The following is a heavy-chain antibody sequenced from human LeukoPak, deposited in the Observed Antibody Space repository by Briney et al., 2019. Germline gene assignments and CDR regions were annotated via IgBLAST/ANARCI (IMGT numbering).Heavy chain of an antibody. CDR2: IFYSGST. D-gene: IGHD4-23*01. J-gene: IGHJ3*02. CDR1: GGSISNYY. Sequence: SQTLSLTCTVSGGSISNYYWTWIRQPPGKGLEWIGYIFYSGSTNYNPSLKSRVTISVDTSKNQFSLRLSSVTAADTAMYYCAKVYGGFKRGAFDIWGQGTMFIVSS. V-gene: IGHV4-59*01. CDR3: AKVYGGFKRGAFDI.